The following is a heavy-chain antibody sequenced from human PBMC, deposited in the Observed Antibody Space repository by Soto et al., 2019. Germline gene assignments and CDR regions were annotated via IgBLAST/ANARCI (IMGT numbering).Heavy chain of an antibody. D-gene: IGHD3-9*01. CDR2: INTGSSNT. Sequence: QVDLVQSGAEVKEPGASVRISCEASGYTFTSYGIHWVRQAPGQRLEWMGWINTGSSNTRYSPEFQARVPMTRDTSASTAYMELHSLRSEDTAVYYCARAMPTAGYIDFDQWGQGTLVTVSS. CDR1: GYTFTSYG. J-gene: IGHJ4*02. CDR3: ARAMPTAGYIDFDQ. V-gene: IGHV1-3*04.